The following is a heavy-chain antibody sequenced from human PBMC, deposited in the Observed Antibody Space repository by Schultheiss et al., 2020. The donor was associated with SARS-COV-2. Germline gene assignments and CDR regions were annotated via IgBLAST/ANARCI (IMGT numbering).Heavy chain of an antibody. Sequence: GESLKISCSASGFTFSSYAMHWVRQAPGKGLKWVSYISSSGSTIYYADSVKGRFTISRDNAKNSLYLQMNSLRAEDTAVYYCARARYSSSWYFDYWGQGTLVTVSS. D-gene: IGHD6-13*01. CDR2: ISSSGSTI. CDR3: ARARYSSSWYFDY. J-gene: IGHJ4*02. CDR1: GFTFSSYA. V-gene: IGHV3-48*04.